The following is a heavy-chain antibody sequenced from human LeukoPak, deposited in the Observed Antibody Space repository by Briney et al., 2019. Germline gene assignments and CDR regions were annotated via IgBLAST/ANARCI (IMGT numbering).Heavy chain of an antibody. D-gene: IGHD3-3*01. CDR1: GFTFSNAW. CDR2: TKSKTDGGTA. Sequence: GGSLRLSCAASGFTFSNAWMSWVRQAPGKGLEWVGRTKSKTDGGTADYAAPVKGGFTISRDDSKNTLYLQMNSLKTGDTAVYYCTTAPGFWSGYYTSSGDYWGQGTLVTVSS. J-gene: IGHJ4*02. CDR3: TTAPGFWSGYYTSSGDY. V-gene: IGHV3-15*01.